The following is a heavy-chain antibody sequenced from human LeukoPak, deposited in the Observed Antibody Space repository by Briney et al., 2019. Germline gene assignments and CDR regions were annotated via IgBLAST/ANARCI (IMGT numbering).Heavy chain of an antibody. V-gene: IGHV4-59*01. CDR1: GAPHRNLY. CDR3: ARIIYGGNSEYFYYAMDV. CDR2: VYYSGST. Sequence: KPSQTLSLPRTFSGAPHRNLYWGWIRQPPRKGLELVGDVYYSGSTNYSPSLESRVTVSVDTSKNQFSLKLNSVTAADTAVYYCARIIYGGNSEYFYYAMDVWGQGTAVTVSS. D-gene: IGHD4-23*01. J-gene: IGHJ6*02.